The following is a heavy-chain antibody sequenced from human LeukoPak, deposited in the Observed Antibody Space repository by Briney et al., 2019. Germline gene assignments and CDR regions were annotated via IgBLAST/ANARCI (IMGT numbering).Heavy chain of an antibody. Sequence: PGGSLRLSCAASGFTFSSYWMHWVRQAPGKGLVWVSRINSDGSSTSYADSVKGRFTISRDNAKNTLYLQMNSLRAEDTAVYYCATVGGTMIVGVGAFDIWGQGTMVTVSS. CDR2: INSDGSST. J-gene: IGHJ3*02. D-gene: IGHD3-22*01. CDR1: GFTFSSYW. V-gene: IGHV3-74*01. CDR3: ATVGGTMIVGVGAFDI.